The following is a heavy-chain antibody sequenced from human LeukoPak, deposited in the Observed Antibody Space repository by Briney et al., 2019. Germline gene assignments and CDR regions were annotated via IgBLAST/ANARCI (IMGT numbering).Heavy chain of an antibody. CDR1: GFTFSSHA. Sequence: GGSLRLSCAASGFTFSSHAMHWVRQPPGKGLEYVSGISSNGGSTYYANSVKGRFTISRDNSKNTVYLQMGSLRAEDMAVYYCARGNTLTGYSRYWGQGTLVTVSS. J-gene: IGHJ4*02. V-gene: IGHV3-64*01. D-gene: IGHD3-9*01. CDR3: ARGNTLTGYSRY. CDR2: ISSNGGST.